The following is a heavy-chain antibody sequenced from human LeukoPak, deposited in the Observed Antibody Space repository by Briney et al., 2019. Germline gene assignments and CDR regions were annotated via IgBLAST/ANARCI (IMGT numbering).Heavy chain of an antibody. CDR2: ISGSGGST. J-gene: IGHJ4*02. Sequence: PGGSLRLSCAASGFTFSSYAISWVRQAPGKGREWVSAISGSGGSTYYADSVKGRFTISRDNSKNTLYLQMNSLRAEDTAVYYCAKDTCSSTSCYFDYWGQGTLVTVSS. CDR3: AKDTCSSTSCYFDY. D-gene: IGHD2-2*01. CDR1: GFTFSSYA. V-gene: IGHV3-23*01.